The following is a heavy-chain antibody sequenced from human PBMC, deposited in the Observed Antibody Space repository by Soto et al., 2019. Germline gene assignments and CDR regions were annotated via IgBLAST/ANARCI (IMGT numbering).Heavy chain of an antibody. CDR3: ARDRAGYYSHFVY. CDR1: RGTFTNYA. D-gene: IGHD3-22*01. V-gene: IGHV1-69*01. CDR2: IMPFFGSG. Sequence: QVYLVQSGAEVKKPGSSVKVSCKALRGTFTNYAFSWVRQAPGQGLEWMGGIMPFFGSGNYAQKFQGRINITADEPTSSVYFELTSLRSEDTAVYYCARDRAGYYSHFVYWGQGTLVTVSS. J-gene: IGHJ4*02.